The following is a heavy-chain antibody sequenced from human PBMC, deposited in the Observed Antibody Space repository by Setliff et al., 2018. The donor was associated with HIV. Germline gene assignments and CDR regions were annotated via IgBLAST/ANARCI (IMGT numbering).Heavy chain of an antibody. J-gene: IGHJ4*02. V-gene: IGHV3-21*01. CDR1: GFTFSTYS. Sequence: PGGSLRLSCDASGFTFSTYSMNWVRQAPGKGLEWVSSISSSSSYIYYADSVKGRFTISRDNAKNSLYLQMNSLRAEDTAVYYCARGTVGATFLHNDYWGQGTPVTVSS. CDR2: ISSSSSYI. D-gene: IGHD1-26*01. CDR3: ARGTVGATFLHNDY.